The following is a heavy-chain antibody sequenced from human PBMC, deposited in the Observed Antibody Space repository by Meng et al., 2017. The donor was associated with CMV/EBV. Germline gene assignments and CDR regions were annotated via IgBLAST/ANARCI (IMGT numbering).Heavy chain of an antibody. V-gene: IGHV3-21*01. CDR3: ARALRPIDGAPYGMDV. J-gene: IGHJ6*02. Sequence: GESLKISCAASGFTFSSYSMSWVRQAPGKGLEWVSSISSSSSYIYYADSVKGRFTISRDNAKNSLYLQMNSLRAEDTAVYYCARALRPIDGAPYGMDVWGQGTTVTVSS. CDR1: GFTFSSYS. CDR2: ISSSSSYI. D-gene: IGHD3-16*01.